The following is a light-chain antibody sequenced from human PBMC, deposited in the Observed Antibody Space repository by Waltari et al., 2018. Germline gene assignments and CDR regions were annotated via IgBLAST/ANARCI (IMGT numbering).Light chain of an antibody. V-gene: IGKV3-20*01. J-gene: IGKJ2*01. CDR1: QSVSRSY. CDR3: QQYDSSLSTYT. Sequence: ELVLTQSPGTLSLSPGERATLSCRASQSVSRSYLAWYQQKPGQAPRVLIYATSTRATGIPDRLSGSGSGTDFTLTISRLEPEDFAVYYCQQYDSSLSTYTFGQGTKLEIK. CDR2: ATS.